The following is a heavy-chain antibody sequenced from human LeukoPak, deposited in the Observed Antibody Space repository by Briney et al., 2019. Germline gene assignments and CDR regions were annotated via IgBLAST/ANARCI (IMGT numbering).Heavy chain of an antibody. CDR3: AKLSSVSSQDFDY. J-gene: IGHJ4*02. CDR1: GFTFSKYA. D-gene: IGHD2-2*01. Sequence: GGSLRLSCAASGFTFSKYAMTWVRQAPGKGLDWVSVISNGGVSTYYADSVKGRFTISRDNSKNTLYLEMKSLRAEDTARYYCAKLSSVSSQDFDYWGQGTLVTVSS. V-gene: IGHV3-23*01. CDR2: ISNGGVST.